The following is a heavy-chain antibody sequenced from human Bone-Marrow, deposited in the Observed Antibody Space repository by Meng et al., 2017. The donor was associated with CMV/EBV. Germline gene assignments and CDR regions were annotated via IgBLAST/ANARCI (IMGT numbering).Heavy chain of an antibody. D-gene: IGHD1-1*01. CDR3: ARASTTEEYFQH. J-gene: IGHJ1*01. Sequence: GGSLRLSCAASGFTFSSYAMHWVRQAPGKGLEWVAVISYDGSNKYYADSVKGRFTISRDNSKNTLYLQMNSLRAEDTAVYYCARASTTEEYFQHWGQGTLVTVSS. V-gene: IGHV3-30-3*01. CDR1: GFTFSSYA. CDR2: ISYDGSNK.